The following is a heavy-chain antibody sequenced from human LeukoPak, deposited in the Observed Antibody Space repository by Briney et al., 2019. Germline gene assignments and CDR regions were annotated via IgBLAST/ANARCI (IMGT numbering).Heavy chain of an antibody. Sequence: SETLSLTCSVSGGSISSYYWNWIRQPPGKGLECIGYIYYSGSTAYNPSLESRVTISVDTSKNQFSLRLTSVTAADTAMYYCARSLLRPYYFDYWGQGTLVTVSS. D-gene: IGHD3-22*01. J-gene: IGHJ4*02. CDR3: ARSLLRPYYFDY. CDR2: IYYSGST. CDR1: GGSISSYY. V-gene: IGHV4-59*01.